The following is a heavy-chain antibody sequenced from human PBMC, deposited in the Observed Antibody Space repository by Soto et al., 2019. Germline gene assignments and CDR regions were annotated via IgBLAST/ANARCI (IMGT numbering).Heavy chain of an antibody. V-gene: IGHV3-74*01. CDR1: GFTFSSYW. CDR2: INSDGSST. J-gene: IGHJ6*02. D-gene: IGHD3-10*01. Sequence: SLRLSCAASGFTFSSYWMHWVRQAPGKGLVWVSRINSDGSSTTYADSVKGRFTISRDNAKNTLYLQMNSLRAEDTAVYFCARVRGSPPYGMDVWGQGTTVTVSS. CDR3: ARVRGSPPYGMDV.